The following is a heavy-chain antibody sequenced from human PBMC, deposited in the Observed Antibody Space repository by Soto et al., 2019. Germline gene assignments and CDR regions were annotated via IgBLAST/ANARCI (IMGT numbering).Heavy chain of an antibody. D-gene: IGHD3-22*01. CDR3: ARDSDGDYHDGQGGMDL. J-gene: IGHJ6*02. CDR1: GFTFSTYG. V-gene: IGHV3-33*01. CDR2: VWYDGINK. Sequence: GGSLRLSCAASGFTFSTYGMHWVRQAPGKGLEWVAHVWYDGINKYYIDSVKGRFTISRDNSKNTVFLQMKSLRVEDTAVYYCARDSDGDYHDGQGGMDLWGQGTAVTVSS.